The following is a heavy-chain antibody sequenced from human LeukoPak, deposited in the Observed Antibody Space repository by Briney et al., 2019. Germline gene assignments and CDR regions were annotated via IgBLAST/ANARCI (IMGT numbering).Heavy chain of an antibody. Sequence: AGGSLRLSCAASGFTFSSYGMHWVRQAPGKGLEWVAFIRYDGSNKYYADSVKGRFTISRDNSKNTLYLQMNSLRAEDTAVYYCANLVNIVVVPAADISGHAFDIWGQGTMVTVSS. D-gene: IGHD2-2*01. CDR3: ANLVNIVVVPAADISGHAFDI. CDR2: IRYDGSNK. CDR1: GFTFSSYG. J-gene: IGHJ3*02. V-gene: IGHV3-30*02.